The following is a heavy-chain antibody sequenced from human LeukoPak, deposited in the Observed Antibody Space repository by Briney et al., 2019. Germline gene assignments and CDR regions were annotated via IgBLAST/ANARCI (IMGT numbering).Heavy chain of an antibody. CDR3: ASIAAAGTGLSWFDP. CDR1: GYTFTSYD. CDR2: MNPNSGNT. D-gene: IGHD6-13*01. V-gene: IGHV1-8*01. Sequence: ASVKVSCKASGYTFTSYDINWVRQATGQGLEWMGWMNPNSGNTGYAQKFQGRVTMTRNTSISTAYMELSSLRSEDTAVYYCASIAAAGTGLSWFDPWGQGTLVTVSS. J-gene: IGHJ5*02.